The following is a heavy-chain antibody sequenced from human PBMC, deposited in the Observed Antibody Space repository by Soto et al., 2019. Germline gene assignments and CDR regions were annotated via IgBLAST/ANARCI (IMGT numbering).Heavy chain of an antibody. CDR2: INHSGST. D-gene: IGHD6-19*01. V-gene: IGHV4-34*01. Sequence: QVQLQQWGAGLLKPSETLSLTCAVYGGSFSGYYWSWIRQPPGKGLEWIGEINHSGSTNYNPSLKSRVTISVGTAKNQFSLKLSSVTAADTAVHYCARRPGYSSGGGWFDPWGQGTLVTVSS. J-gene: IGHJ5*02. CDR1: GGSFSGYY. CDR3: ARRPGYSSGGGWFDP.